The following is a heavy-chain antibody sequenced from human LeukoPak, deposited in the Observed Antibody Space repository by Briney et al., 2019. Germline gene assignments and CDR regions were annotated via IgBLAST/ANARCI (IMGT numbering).Heavy chain of an antibody. J-gene: IGHJ4*02. CDR1: GFTFSSYS. V-gene: IGHV3-21*01. CDR3: ARGGIAAASTSY. CDR2: ISSSSSYI. Sequence: PGGSLRLSCAASGFTFSSYSMNWVRQAPGKGLDWVSSISSSSSYIYYADSVKDRFTISRDNAKNSLYLQMNSLRAEDTAVYYCARGGIAAASTSYWGQGTLVTVSS. D-gene: IGHD6-13*01.